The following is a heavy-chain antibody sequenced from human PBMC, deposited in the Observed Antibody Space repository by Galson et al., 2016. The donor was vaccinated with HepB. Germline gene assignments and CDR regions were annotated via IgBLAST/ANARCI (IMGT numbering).Heavy chain of an antibody. Sequence: PALVKPTQTLTLTCTFSGFSLNTSAVGVGWVRRPPGKALEWLALIYGDNDKHYSPSLKSRITIAKDTPKNLVVLTLTNMDPVDTAAYFCARSQYYFGSGTYLQFWGQGALVTVSS. CDR1: GFSLNTSAVG. CDR3: ARSQYYFGSGTYLQF. V-gene: IGHV2-5*02. J-gene: IGHJ4*02. CDR2: IYGDNDK. D-gene: IGHD3-10*01.